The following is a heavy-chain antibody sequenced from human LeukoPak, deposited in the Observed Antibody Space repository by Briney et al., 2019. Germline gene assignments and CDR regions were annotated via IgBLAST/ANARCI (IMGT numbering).Heavy chain of an antibody. CDR3: ARYYYDSSGYYYSWFDP. Sequence: SETLSLTCTVSGGSISSYYWSWIRQPAGKGLEWIGRIYTSGSTNYNPSLKSRVTMSVDTSKNQFSLKPSSVTAADTAVYYCARYYYDSSGYYYSWFDPWGQGTLVTVSS. J-gene: IGHJ5*02. D-gene: IGHD3-22*01. V-gene: IGHV4-4*07. CDR2: IYTSGST. CDR1: GGSISSYY.